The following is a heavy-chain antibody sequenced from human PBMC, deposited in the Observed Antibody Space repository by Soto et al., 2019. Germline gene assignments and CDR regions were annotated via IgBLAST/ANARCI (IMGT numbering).Heavy chain of an antibody. Sequence: ASVKVCCKASGYTFSAYYMHWVRQAPGEGFERMGWINPNSGGTNYAQNFQGRVTMTRDTSISTGDVEMSRLTYDDMHVYFCPSGNYHGSGILLKGWGQGNLVTVSS. V-gene: IGHV1-2*02. D-gene: IGHD3-10*01. CDR1: GYTFSAYY. J-gene: IGHJ4*02. CDR3: PSGNYHGSGILLKG. CDR2: INPNSGGT.